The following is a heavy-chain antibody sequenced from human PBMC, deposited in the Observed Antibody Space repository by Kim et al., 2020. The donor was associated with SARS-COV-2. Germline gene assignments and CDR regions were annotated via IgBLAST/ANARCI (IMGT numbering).Heavy chain of an antibody. Sequence: ASVKVSCKASGYTFTSYGISWVRQAPGQGLEWMGWISAYNGNTNYAQKLQGRVTMTTDTSTSTAYMELRSLRSDDTAVYYCARGLLEATGYYYYYYYGMDVWGQGTTVTVSS. CDR2: ISAYNGNT. J-gene: IGHJ6*02. D-gene: IGHD3-9*01. CDR1: GYTFTSYG. CDR3: ARGLLEATGYYYYYYYGMDV. V-gene: IGHV1-18*01.